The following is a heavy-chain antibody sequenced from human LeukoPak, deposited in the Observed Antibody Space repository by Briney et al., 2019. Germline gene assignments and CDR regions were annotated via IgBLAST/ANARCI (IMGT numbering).Heavy chain of an antibody. CDR3: ARGLGYRGYYGDYVYFDY. D-gene: IGHD4-17*01. V-gene: IGHV4-59*01. J-gene: IGHJ4*02. CDR1: GGSINSYY. Sequence: PSETLSLTCTVSGGSINSYYWSWIRQSPGKGLEWIGYIYDSGTTNYSPSLKSRVTISVDTSKNQFSLKLSSVTAADTGVYYCARGLGYRGYYGDYVYFDYWGQGTLVTVSS. CDR2: IYDSGTT.